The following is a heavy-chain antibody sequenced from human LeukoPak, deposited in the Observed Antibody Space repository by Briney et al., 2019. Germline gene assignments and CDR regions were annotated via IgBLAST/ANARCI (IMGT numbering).Heavy chain of an antibody. D-gene: IGHD3-9*01. CDR2: IIPMFGSA. CDR1: GYTFTSYA. J-gene: IGHJ3*02. V-gene: IGHV1-69*13. Sequence: ASVKVSCKASGYTFTSYAMNWVRQAPGQGLEWMGGIIPMFGSANYAEELQGRVTTTADESTSTAYMELSTLTSEDTAVYYCARDLHGTGYLVGAFDIWGQGTMITVSS. CDR3: ARDLHGTGYLVGAFDI.